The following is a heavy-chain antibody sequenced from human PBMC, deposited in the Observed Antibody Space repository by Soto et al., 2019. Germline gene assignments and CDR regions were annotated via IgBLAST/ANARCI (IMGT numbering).Heavy chain of an antibody. CDR2: IWYDGSDK. Sequence: VAVIWYDGSDKYYADSVKGRFTISRDNSKNTLFLQMNSLRAEDTAVYYCARGPATIVGAMDSWGQGTLVTVSS. V-gene: IGHV3-33*01. J-gene: IGHJ4*02. CDR3: ARGPATIVGAMDS. D-gene: IGHD1-26*01.